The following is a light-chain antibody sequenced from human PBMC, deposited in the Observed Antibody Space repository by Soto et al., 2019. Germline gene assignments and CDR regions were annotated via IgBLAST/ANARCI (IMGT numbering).Light chain of an antibody. CDR2: DAS. Sequence: EIVMTQSAATPSISPGEGATLSCKASQNVYNNLAWYQQRPGQPPRLLIYDASTRATGISARFSGSGYGTEFTLTISSLQSEDCALYFCQQCRNWPLTFGGGTKVDI. CDR3: QQCRNWPLT. J-gene: IGKJ4*01. V-gene: IGKV3-15*01. CDR1: QNVYNN.